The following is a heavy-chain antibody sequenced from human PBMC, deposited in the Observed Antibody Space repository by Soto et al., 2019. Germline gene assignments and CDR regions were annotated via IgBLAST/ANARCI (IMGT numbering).Heavy chain of an antibody. J-gene: IGHJ6*03. D-gene: IGHD6-19*01. CDR2: ISAYNGET. Sequence: QDQLVQSGGEVKKPGASVKVSCKASGYSFTNYGITWVRQAPGQGFECMGWISAYNGETNYAQKLQGRVTMTTDASASTAYLELRSLRSDDAAVYYCARDRGVAPPVAGNPHYYYYMDVCGKGTTVTVSS. V-gene: IGHV1-18*01. CDR3: ARDRGVAPPVAGNPHYYYYMDV. CDR1: GYSFTNYG.